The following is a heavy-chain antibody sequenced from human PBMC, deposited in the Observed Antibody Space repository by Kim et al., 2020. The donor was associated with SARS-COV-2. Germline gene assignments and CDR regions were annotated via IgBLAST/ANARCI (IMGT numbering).Heavy chain of an antibody. CDR2: IDHTGAT. Sequence: SETLSLTCAVYVGSFSGYHWSWIRQPPGKGLEWIGEIDHTGATNYNPSLKSRAAISVDTAKNQISLHLKSVTAADTAVYFCARGWVGVVPSPVLGLGPHYEYYVMDVWGQGTTVTVSS. CDR1: VGSFSGYH. J-gene: IGHJ6*02. V-gene: IGHV4-34*01. D-gene: IGHD3-3*01. CDR3: ARGWVGVVPSPVLGLGPHYEYYVMDV.